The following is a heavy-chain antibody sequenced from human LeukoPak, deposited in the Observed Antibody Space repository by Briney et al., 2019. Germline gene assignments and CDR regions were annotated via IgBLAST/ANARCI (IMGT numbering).Heavy chain of an antibody. J-gene: IGHJ4*02. Sequence: SETLSLTCTVSGDSISSYYWSWIRQPPGKGLEWIGYIYYSGSTYYNPSLKSRVTISVDTSKNQFSLKLSSVTAADTAVYYCASLYSGYDELVFDYWGQGTLVTVSS. CDR2: IYYSGST. CDR1: GDSISSYY. CDR3: ASLYSGYDELVFDY. V-gene: IGHV4-59*04. D-gene: IGHD5-12*01.